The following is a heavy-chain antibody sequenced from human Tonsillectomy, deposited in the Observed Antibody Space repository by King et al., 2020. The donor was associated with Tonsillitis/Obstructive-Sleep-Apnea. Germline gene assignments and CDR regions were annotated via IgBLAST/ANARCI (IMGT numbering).Heavy chain of an antibody. Sequence: VQLVESGGVVVQPGRSLRLFCEASEFTFSTYDMHLVRQDQGKGLEWVAVISSDGRNKDYADSVKGRLTTSIANSKNTLYLQMKSLKGEDTAVYFCARGCSGGSCYFAFDIWGQGTVVTVSS. CDR2: ISSDGRNK. J-gene: IGHJ3*02. V-gene: IGHV3-30*01. CDR1: EFTFSTYD. CDR3: ARGCSGGSCYFAFDI. D-gene: IGHD2-15*01.